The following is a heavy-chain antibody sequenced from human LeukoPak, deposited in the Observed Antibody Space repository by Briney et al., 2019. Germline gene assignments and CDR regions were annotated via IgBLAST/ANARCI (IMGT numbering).Heavy chain of an antibody. D-gene: IGHD3-10*01. Sequence: ASVKVSCKASGYTFTSYDINWVRQATGQGLEWMGWMNPNSGNTGYAQKFQGRVTMTRNTSISTAYMELSSLRSEDTAVYYCARGVVTMVRGVISCWFDPWGQGTLVTVSS. CDR1: GYTFTSYD. CDR3: ARGVVTMVRGVISCWFDP. CDR2: MNPNSGNT. J-gene: IGHJ5*02. V-gene: IGHV1-8*01.